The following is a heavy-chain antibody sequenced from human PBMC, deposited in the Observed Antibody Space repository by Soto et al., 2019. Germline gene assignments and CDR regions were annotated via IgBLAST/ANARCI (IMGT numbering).Heavy chain of an antibody. CDR1: GYTFTSYG. CDR2: ISAYNGNT. V-gene: IGHV1-18*01. Sequence: ASVKVSCKASGYTFTSYGISWVRQAPGQGLEWMGWISAYNGNTNYAQKLQGRVTMTTDTSTSTAYMELRSLRSDDTAVYYCARDGRTYSSSTERYYYYYGMDVWGQGTTVTVSS. CDR3: ARDGRTYSSSTERYYYYYGMDV. D-gene: IGHD6-6*01. J-gene: IGHJ6*02.